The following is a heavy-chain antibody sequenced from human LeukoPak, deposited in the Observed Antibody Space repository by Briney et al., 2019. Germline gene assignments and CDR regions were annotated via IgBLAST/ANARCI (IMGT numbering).Heavy chain of an antibody. CDR3: ATGGGYPDY. CDR2: IKQDGSEK. J-gene: IGHJ4*01. V-gene: IGHV3-7*03. D-gene: IGHD6-25*01. CDR1: GFTFRSYW. Sequence: PGGSLRLSCAASGFTFRSYWMCWVRQAPGRGLEWVANIKQDGSEKYYVDSVKGRFTISRDNAESSLYLKMNSLRVEDTAVYYCATGGGYPDYWGHGTLVTVSS.